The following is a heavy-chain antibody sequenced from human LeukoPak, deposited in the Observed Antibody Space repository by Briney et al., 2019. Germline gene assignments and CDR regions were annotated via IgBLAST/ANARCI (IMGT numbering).Heavy chain of an antibody. J-gene: IGHJ4*02. D-gene: IGHD3-22*01. V-gene: IGHV3-66*01. CDR1: GFTVSSNY. CDR2: IYSGGST. CDR3: ARDGRNYYDSSGYPVY. Sequence: GGSLRLSCAASGFTVSSNYMSWVRQAPGKGLEWVSVIYSGGSTYYADSVKGRFTISRDNSKNTLYLQMNSLRAEDTAVYYCARDGRNYYDSSGYPVYWGQGTLVTVSS.